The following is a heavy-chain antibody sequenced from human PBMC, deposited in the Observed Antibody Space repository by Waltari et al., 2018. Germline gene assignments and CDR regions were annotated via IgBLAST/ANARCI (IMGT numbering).Heavy chain of an antibody. CDR3: ARDGGPYCSGGSCYSY. CDR1: GGSFSGYY. CDR2: INHSGST. Sequence: QVQLQQWGAGLLKPSETLSLTCAVYGGSFSGYYWSWIRQPPGKGLEWIGEINHSGSTNYNPSLKSRVTISVDTSKNQFSLKLSSVTAADTAVYYCARDGGPYCSGGSCYSYWGQGTLVTVSS. D-gene: IGHD2-15*01. V-gene: IGHV4-34*01. J-gene: IGHJ4*02.